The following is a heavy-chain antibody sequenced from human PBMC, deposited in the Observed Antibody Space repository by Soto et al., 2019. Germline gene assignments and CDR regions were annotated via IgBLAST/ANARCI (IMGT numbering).Heavy chain of an antibody. CDR2: INPNSGGT. Sequence: ASVKVSCKGSGYPFIGYYIHCVRQATGQGLEWMGWINPNSGGTNYAQRFPGWLTMNRDRXFSTAYMEMSTPKSDDTAVCYREIGGCGRARLGCYDIAVWG. D-gene: IGHD1-26*01. V-gene: IGHV1-2*04. CDR3: EIGGCGRARLGCYDIAV. CDR1: GYPFIGYY. J-gene: IGHJ6*02.